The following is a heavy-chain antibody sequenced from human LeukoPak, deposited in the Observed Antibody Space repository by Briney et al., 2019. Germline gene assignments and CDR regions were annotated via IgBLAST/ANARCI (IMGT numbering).Heavy chain of an antibody. Sequence: PGGSLRLSCAAYGFTFTPYSINWVRQAPGKGLEWVSSSSSSNSYYADSVKGRFTISRDNAKKSVYLQMNSLRAEDTAVYYCARDPGDLRWGMDVWGQGTTVTVAS. CDR1: GFTFTPYS. J-gene: IGHJ6*02. V-gene: IGHV3-21*01. CDR3: ARDPGDLRWGMDV. D-gene: IGHD2-21*02. CDR2: SSSSNS.